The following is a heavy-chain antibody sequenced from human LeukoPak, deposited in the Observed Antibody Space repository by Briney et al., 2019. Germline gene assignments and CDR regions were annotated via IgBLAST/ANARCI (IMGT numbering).Heavy chain of an antibody. J-gene: IGHJ4*02. D-gene: IGHD3-16*01. V-gene: IGHV3-23*01. CDR3: AKDISWGSYIS. Sequence: PGGSLRLSCAASGFTFGSYAMSWVRQAPGKGLEWVSTISISGGSTYYADSVKGRFTISRDNSKNTLYLQMNSLRAEDTAVYHCAKDISWGSYISWGQGTLVTVSS. CDR1: GFTFGSYA. CDR2: ISISGGST.